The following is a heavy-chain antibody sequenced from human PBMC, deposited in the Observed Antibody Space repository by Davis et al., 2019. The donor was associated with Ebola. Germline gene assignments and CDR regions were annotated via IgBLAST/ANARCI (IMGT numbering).Heavy chain of an antibody. CDR1: RYTLTSYD. V-gene: IGHV1-69*13. J-gene: IGHJ4*02. D-gene: IGHD5-12*01. Sequence: SVPVSRQASRYTLTSYDINWVRPAPGQGLEWMGGIIPIFGTANYAQKFQGRVTITADESTSTAYMELSSLRSEDTAVYYCARDSYSGYVNYWGQGTLVTVSS. CDR3: ARDSYSGYVNY. CDR2: IIPIFGTA.